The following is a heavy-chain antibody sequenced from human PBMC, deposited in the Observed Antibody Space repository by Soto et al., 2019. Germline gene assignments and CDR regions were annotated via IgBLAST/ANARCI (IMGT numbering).Heavy chain of an antibody. CDR2: ISYDGKQT. J-gene: IGHJ2*01. D-gene: IGHD3-16*01. CDR1: GVTFKDYG. CDR3: ARDGWGSDWYFDL. V-gene: IGHV3-30*03. Sequence: GGSLRLSCGAPGVTFKDYGMHWVRQAPGKGLEWVAVISYDGKQTYYADSVKGRFTISKDKSKRTLFLQMNSLRVDDTAVYYCARDGWGSDWYFDLWGRGTLVTVSS.